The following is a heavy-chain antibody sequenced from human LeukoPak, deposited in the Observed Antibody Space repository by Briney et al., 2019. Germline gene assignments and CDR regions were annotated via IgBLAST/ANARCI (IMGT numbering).Heavy chain of an antibody. CDR1: GFTVSSNY. V-gene: IGHV3-53*01. CDR2: IYSGGST. J-gene: IGHJ6*04. Sequence: GGSLRLSCAASGFTVSSNYMSWVRQAPGKGLEWVSVIYSGGSTYYADSVKGRFTISRDNSKNTLYLQMNSLRAEDTAVYYCARSPPYYDILTFKYYYYYYGMDVWGKGTTVTVSS. D-gene: IGHD3-9*01. CDR3: ARSPPYYDILTFKYYYYYYGMDV.